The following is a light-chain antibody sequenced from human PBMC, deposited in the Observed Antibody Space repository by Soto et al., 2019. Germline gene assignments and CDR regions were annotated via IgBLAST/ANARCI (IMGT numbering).Light chain of an antibody. V-gene: IGLV1-44*01. CDR3: AAWDDSLTVV. J-gene: IGLJ2*01. Sequence: QSVLTQPPSASGTPGQRGTISWSGSSSNIGSNTVNWYQQLPGTAPKLLIYSNNQRPSGVPDRFSGSKSGTSASLAISGLQSEDEADYYCAAWDDSLTVVFGGGTKLTV. CDR1: SSNIGSNT. CDR2: SNN.